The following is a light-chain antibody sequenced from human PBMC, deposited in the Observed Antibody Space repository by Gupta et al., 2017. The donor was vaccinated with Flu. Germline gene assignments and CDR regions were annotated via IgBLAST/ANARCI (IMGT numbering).Light chain of an antibody. CDR1: QTIDSW. J-gene: IGKJ1*01. CDR3: QQYRSSPLT. CDR2: KAS. Sequence: PSSLSASVGDRVTITCRASQTIDSWLAWYQKKPGRAPKSLIYKASSLETGVPSMFSGSGSGTEFSLTISSLQPDDFATYYCQQYRSSPLTFGQGTKVEIK. V-gene: IGKV1-5*03.